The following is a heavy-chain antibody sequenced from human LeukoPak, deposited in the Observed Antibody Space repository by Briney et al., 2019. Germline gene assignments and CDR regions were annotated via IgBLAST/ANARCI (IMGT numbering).Heavy chain of an antibody. CDR2: IYYSGST. CDR3: AREAGIAAAPFGY. Sequence: SETLPLTCTVSGGSISSSSYYWGWIRQPPGKGLEWIGSIYYSGSTYYNPSLKSRVTISVDTSKNQFSLKLSSVTTADTAVYYCAREAGIAAAPFGYWGQGTLVTVSS. CDR1: GGSISSSSYY. D-gene: IGHD6-13*01. J-gene: IGHJ4*02. V-gene: IGHV4-39*07.